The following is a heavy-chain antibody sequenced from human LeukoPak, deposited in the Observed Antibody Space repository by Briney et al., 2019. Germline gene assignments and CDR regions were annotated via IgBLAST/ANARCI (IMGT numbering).Heavy chain of an antibody. J-gene: IGHJ5*02. V-gene: IGHV4-59*01. CDR2: IYYSGST. D-gene: IGHD1-14*01. CDR3: ARSGWTGNQEFDP. CDR1: CGSISSYY. Sequence: PSETLSLTCTVSCGSISSYYWSWIRQPPGKGLEWIGYIYYSGSTNYNPSLKSRVTTSVDTSKNQFSLKLSSVTAADTAVYYCARSGWTGNQEFDPWGQGTMVTVSS.